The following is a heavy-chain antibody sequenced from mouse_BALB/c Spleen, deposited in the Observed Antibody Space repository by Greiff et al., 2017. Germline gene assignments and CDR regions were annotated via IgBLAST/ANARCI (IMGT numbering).Heavy chain of an antibody. J-gene: IGHJ3*01. CDR2: IRNKANGYTT. CDR3: ARDDYGSSWFAY. D-gene: IGHD1-1*01. V-gene: IGHV7-3*02. Sequence: DVKLVESGGGLVQPGGSLRLSCATSGFTFTDYYMSWVRQPPGKALEWLGFIRNKANGYTTEYSASVKGRFTISRDNSQSILYLQMSTLRDEDSAAYYCARDDYGSSWFAYWGQGTLVTVSA. CDR1: GFTFTDYY.